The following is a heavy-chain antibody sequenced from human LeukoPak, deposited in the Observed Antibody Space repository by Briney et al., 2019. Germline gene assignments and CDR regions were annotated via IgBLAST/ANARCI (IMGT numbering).Heavy chain of an antibody. CDR1: GGYISSYY. CDR3: ARLFLRFGEFSFDY. D-gene: IGHD3-10*01. V-gene: IGHV4-59*08. J-gene: IGHJ4*02. Sequence: SETLSLTCTVSGGYISSYYWIWIRQPPGKALEWIGNIYYRGSTYHNSSLESRVSISVDTSKNYFSLKVSSVTAADTAVYYCARLFLRFGEFSFDYWGQGTLVTVSS. CDR2: IYYRGST.